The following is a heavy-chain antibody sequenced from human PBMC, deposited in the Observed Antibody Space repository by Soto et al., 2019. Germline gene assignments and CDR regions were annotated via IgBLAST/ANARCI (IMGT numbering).Heavy chain of an antibody. CDR1: GFTVSNNN. CDR3: SRVYCDILTGSTSFDY. J-gene: IGHJ4*02. CDR2: IYSGGST. V-gene: IGHV3-53*04. Sequence: PGGSLRLSCAASGFTVSNNNMNWVRQAPGKGLEWVSSIYSGGSTYYADSVKGRVAISRHTSKNTVDLQMNSLRAEDTALYYCSRVYCDILTGSTSFDYWGQGTLVSVSS. D-gene: IGHD3-9*01.